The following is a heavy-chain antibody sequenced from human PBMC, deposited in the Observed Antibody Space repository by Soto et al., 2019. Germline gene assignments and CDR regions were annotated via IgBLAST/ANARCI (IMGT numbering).Heavy chain of an antibody. CDR2: IYYSGST. D-gene: IGHD1-1*01. CDR3: ARGWGRTGTPRYYMDV. Sequence: SETLSLTCTVSGGSISSSSYYWGWIRQPPGKGLEWIGSIYYSGSTYYNPSLKSRVTISVDKSKNQFSLKLSSVTAADTAVYYCARGWGRTGTPRYYMDVWGKGTTVTVSS. J-gene: IGHJ6*03. CDR1: GGSISSSSYY. V-gene: IGHV4-39*07.